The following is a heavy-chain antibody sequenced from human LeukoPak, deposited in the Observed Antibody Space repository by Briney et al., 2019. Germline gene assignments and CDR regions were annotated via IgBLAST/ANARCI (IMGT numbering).Heavy chain of an antibody. Sequence: PSGTLSLTCAVSGGSISSDNTWWSWVRQPPGKGLEWVGDIHHTGSTNYNPSLRSRVTISLDKSKNHFSLNLNSVTAADTAVYYCARGELLWFGELSGYGMDVWGQGTTVTVSS. V-gene: IGHV4-4*02. J-gene: IGHJ6*02. CDR1: GGSISSDNTW. D-gene: IGHD3-10*01. CDR3: ARGELLWFGELSGYGMDV. CDR2: IHHTGST.